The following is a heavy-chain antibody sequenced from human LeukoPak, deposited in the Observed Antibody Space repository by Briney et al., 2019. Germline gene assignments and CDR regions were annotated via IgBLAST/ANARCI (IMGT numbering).Heavy chain of an antibody. Sequence: GGSLRLSCAASGFTFSSYGTHWVRQAPGKGLEWVAVISYDGSNKYYADSAKGRFTISRDNSKNTLYLQMNSLRAEDTAMYYCALEGYYGSGSYYPWGYYYYYGMDVWGQGTTVTVSS. J-gene: IGHJ6*02. CDR2: ISYDGSNK. D-gene: IGHD3-10*01. V-gene: IGHV3-30*03. CDR3: ALEGYYGSGSYYPWGYYYYYGMDV. CDR1: GFTFSSYG.